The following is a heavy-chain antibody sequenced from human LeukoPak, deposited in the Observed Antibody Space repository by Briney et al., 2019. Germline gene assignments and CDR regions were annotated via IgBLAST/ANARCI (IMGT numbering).Heavy chain of an antibody. CDR1: GESFSGYH. V-gene: IGHV4-34*01. Sequence: TPSETLSLTCAVYGESFSGYHWTWIRQPPGKGLEWIGEIDHSGSTNYNPSLKSRVTISVDTSKNQFSLKLSSVTAADTAVYYCARYDFWSGYSFDYWGQGTLVTVSS. CDR3: ARYDFWSGYSFDY. J-gene: IGHJ4*02. D-gene: IGHD3-3*01. CDR2: IDHSGST.